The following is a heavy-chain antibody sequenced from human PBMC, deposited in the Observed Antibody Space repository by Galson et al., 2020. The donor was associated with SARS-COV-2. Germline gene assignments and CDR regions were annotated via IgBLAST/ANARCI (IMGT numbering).Heavy chain of an antibody. J-gene: IGHJ4*02. D-gene: IGHD7-27*01. CDR3: TRIGRESPGPVSSCVFDY. CDR1: GFTFGDYA. CDR2: ITSRRYGATP. Sequence: GESLKISCTGSGFTFGDYAMIWVRQAPGKGLEWVGFITSRRYGATPEYAASVKGRFTISKDDYQSIAYLQMNSLKAEDTAVYYCTRIGRESPGPVSSCVFDYWGQVTLLTFSS. V-gene: IGHV3-49*04.